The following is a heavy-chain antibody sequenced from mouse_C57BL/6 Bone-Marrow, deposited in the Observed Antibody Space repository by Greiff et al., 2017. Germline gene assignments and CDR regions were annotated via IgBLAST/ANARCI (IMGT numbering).Heavy chain of an antibody. J-gene: IGHJ1*03. D-gene: IGHD1-1*01. CDR3: ARLEFDGSSGDWYFDV. Sequence: QVQLQQSGPELVKPGASVKLSCKASGYTFTSYDINRVKQRPGPGLEWIGWIYPRDGSTKYNEKFKGKATLTVDTSSSTAYMELHSLTSEDSAVYFCARLEFDGSSGDWYFDVWGTGTTVTVSS. CDR1: GYTFTSYD. CDR2: IYPRDGST. V-gene: IGHV1-85*01.